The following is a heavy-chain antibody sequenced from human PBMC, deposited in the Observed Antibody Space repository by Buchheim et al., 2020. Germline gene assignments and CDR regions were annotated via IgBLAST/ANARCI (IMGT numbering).Heavy chain of an antibody. V-gene: IGHV4-4*02. D-gene: IGHD2-2*01. CDR2: IYHSGSP. CDR1: GGSISSSKW. Sequence: QVQLQESGPGLVKPSGTLSLTCAVSGGSISSSKWWRWVRQPPGRGLGWIGVIYHSGSPNYNPSLKSRVTISVDKSKNQFSLKLSSVIAAVTAVYYCANYSARSFSSTSCFVESWGQGTL. CDR3: ANYSARSFSSTSCFVES. J-gene: IGHJ5*02.